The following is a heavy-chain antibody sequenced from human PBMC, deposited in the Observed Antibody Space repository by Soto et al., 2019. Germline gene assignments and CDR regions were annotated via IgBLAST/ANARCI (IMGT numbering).Heavy chain of an antibody. CDR2: INAGNGNT. V-gene: IGHV1-3*01. CDR1: GYTFTSYA. Sequence: GASVKVSCKASGYTFTSYAMHWVRQAPGQRLEWMGWINAGNGNTKYSQKFQGRVTITRDTSATTAYMELSSLRSEDTAVYYCARDPCSHGLCYSPPDHWGQGTLVTVSS. D-gene: IGHD2-8*01. CDR3: ARDPCSHGLCYSPPDH. J-gene: IGHJ4*02.